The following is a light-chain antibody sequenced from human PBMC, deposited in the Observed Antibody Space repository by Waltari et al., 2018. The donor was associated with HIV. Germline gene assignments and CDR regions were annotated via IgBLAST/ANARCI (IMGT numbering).Light chain of an antibody. Sequence: SYDLTQALSVSVALGQTATITCYGFNIGTKTVNWYQQKAGQAPLLVIYRDDNRPSGTPERFSGASSSNTATLIISGAQPGDEADYFCQVWHSNTAVFGSGTKVTVL. CDR1: NIGTKT. CDR3: QVWHSNTAV. J-gene: IGLJ1*01. V-gene: IGLV3-9*01. CDR2: RDD.